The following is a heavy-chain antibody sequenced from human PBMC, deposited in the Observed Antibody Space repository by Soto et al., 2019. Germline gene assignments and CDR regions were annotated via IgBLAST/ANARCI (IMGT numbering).Heavy chain of an antibody. CDR1: GFNFNFYW. Sequence: EVLLVESGGGLVQPGGSLRLSCAASGFNFNFYWMHWVRQAPGKGLVWVSRINGDGSTTDYADSVKGRFTISRDNAKNTLVLQMDRLGVGETAVYYCVRGSPAKPGGADGMGRLFDPWGQGTL. CDR2: INGDGSTT. V-gene: IGHV3-74*01. D-gene: IGHD1-20*01. CDR3: VRGSPAKPGGADGMGRLFDP. J-gene: IGHJ5*02.